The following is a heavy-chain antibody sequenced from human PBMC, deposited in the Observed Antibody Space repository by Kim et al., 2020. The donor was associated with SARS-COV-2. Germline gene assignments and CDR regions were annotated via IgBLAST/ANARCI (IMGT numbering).Heavy chain of an antibody. D-gene: IGHD3-10*01. CDR1: GFTFSSYA. CDR3: ARDRRGFNPYYGMDG. Sequence: GGSLRLSCAASGFTFSSYAMSWVRQAPGKGLEWVSGISGNGESTYYADSVKGRFTISRDTYKSTLYLQMNSLRAEDTAVYYCARDRRGFNPYYGMDGWGQGTTVTVSS. J-gene: IGHJ6*02. V-gene: IGHV3-23*01. CDR2: ISGNGEST.